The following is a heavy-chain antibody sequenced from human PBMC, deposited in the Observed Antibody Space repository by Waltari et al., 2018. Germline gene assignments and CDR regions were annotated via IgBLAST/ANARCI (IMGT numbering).Heavy chain of an antibody. Sequence: QVQLQESGPGLVKPSQTLSLTCTVSGGSISSGSYYWSWIRQPAGKGLEWIGYIYTSGSTNYNPSLKSRVTISVDTSKNQFSLKLSSVTAADTAVYYCARGDPENYYYYYGMDVWGQGTTVTVSS. J-gene: IGHJ6*02. V-gene: IGHV4-61*09. CDR1: GGSISSGSYY. CDR2: IYTSGST. CDR3: ARGDPENYYYYYGMDV.